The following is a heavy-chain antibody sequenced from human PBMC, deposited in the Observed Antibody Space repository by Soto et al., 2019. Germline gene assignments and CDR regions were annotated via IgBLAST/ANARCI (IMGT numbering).Heavy chain of an antibody. CDR2: ISSSSSTI. V-gene: IGHV3-48*02. Sequence: GGSLRLSCAASGFTFSSYSMNWVRQAPGKGLEWVSYISSSSSTIYYADSVKGRFTISRDNAKNSLYLQMNSLRDEDTAVYYCARAPSPLLRFLEPYYFDYWGQGTLVTVSS. CDR3: ARAPSPLLRFLEPYYFDY. D-gene: IGHD3-3*01. J-gene: IGHJ4*02. CDR1: GFTFSSYS.